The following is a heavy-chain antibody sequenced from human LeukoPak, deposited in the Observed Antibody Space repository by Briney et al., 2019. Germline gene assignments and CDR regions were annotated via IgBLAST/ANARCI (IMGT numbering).Heavy chain of an antibody. CDR1: GGTFSSYA. D-gene: IGHD6-13*01. CDR3: ARDLVEAEDAFDI. V-gene: IGHV1-69*01. Sequence: GSSVKVSCKASGGTFSSYAISWVRQAPGQGLEWMGGIIPIFGTANYAQKFQGRVTITADESTSTAYMELSSLRSEDTAVYYCARDLVEAEDAFDIWGQGTMVTVSS. J-gene: IGHJ3*02. CDR2: IIPIFGTA.